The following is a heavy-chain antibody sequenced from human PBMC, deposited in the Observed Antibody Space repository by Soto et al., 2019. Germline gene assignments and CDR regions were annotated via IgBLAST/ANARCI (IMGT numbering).Heavy chain of an antibody. CDR3: AKATGSNHPFDY. D-gene: IGHD2-2*01. V-gene: IGHV3-74*01. CDR2: ISTDGSST. J-gene: IGHJ4*02. CDR1: GFTFSTYW. Sequence: EVQLVESGGGLVQPGGSLRLSCAATGFTFSTYWMHWVRQGPGKGLVWVSRISTDGSSTTYADSVKGRFTISRDNAKNTLYLPMNSLRAEDTAAYYCAKATGSNHPFDYWGQGSLVAVSS.